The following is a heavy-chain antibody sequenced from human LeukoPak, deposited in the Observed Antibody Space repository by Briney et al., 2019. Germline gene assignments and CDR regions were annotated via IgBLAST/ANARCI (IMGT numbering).Heavy chain of an antibody. CDR1: GFTFSSYS. CDR2: ISSSSSYI. V-gene: IGHV3-21*01. J-gene: IGHJ4*02. D-gene: IGHD4-17*01. CDR3: ARARFYDYGDGNYFDY. Sequence: PGGSLRLSCAASGFTFSSYSMNWVRQAPGKGLEWVSSISSSSSYIYYADSVKGRFTISRDNAKNSLYLQMNSLRAEDTAVYYCARARFYDYGDGNYFDYWGQGTLVTVSS.